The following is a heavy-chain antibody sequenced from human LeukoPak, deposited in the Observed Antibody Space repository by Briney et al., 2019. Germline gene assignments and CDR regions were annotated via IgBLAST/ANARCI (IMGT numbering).Heavy chain of an antibody. Sequence: SSPTLVKPTQTLTLTCTFSGFSLSTSGVGLGWIRQPLGKALEWLALLYCDDDKRYSASLKSRLTITNDTSKNQVVLTMTNMDPVDTATYYCEHASTTVTGFDYWGQGTLVTVSS. CDR3: EHASTTVTGFDY. CDR2: LYCDDDK. CDR1: GFSLSTSGVG. V-gene: IGHV2-5*02. D-gene: IGHD4-17*01. J-gene: IGHJ4*02.